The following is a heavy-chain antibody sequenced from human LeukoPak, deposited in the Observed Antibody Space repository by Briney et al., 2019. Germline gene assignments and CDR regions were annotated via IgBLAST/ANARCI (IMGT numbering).Heavy chain of an antibody. D-gene: IGHD6-19*01. CDR2: MNPNSGNT. CDR1: GYTFTSYD. Sequence: ASVKVSCKASGYTFTSYDINWVRQATGQGLEWMGWMNPNSGNTGYAQKFQGRVTMTRNTSISTAYMELSSLRSEDTAVYYCARGGEQWLDLVGYFDYWGQGTLVTVSS. V-gene: IGHV1-8*02. J-gene: IGHJ4*02. CDR3: ARGGEQWLDLVGYFDY.